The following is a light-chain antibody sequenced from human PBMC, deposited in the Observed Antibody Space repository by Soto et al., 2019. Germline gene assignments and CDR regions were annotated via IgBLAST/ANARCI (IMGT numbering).Light chain of an antibody. CDR1: SSDVGGYDY. V-gene: IGLV2-8*01. CDR2: EVT. J-gene: IGLJ1*01. CDR3: SSYAASNNFV. Sequence: QSALTQPPSASGSPGQSVTISCTGTSSDVGGYDYVSWYQQHAGKAPKLMIYEVTKRPSGVPDRFSGSKSGNTASLTVSGLQAEDEADYYCSSYAASNNFVFGTGTKHRP.